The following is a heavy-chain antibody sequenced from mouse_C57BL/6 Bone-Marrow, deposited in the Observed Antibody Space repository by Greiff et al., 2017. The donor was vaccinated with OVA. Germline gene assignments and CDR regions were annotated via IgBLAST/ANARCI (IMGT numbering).Heavy chain of an antibody. CDR3: SRGNFGSSFYAMDY. V-gene: IGHV14-3*01. CDR1: GFNIKNTY. J-gene: IGHJ4*01. Sequence: EVQLQQSVAELVRPGASVKLSCTASGFNIKNTYMHWVKQRPEQGLEWIGRIDPANDNTKYAPKFQGKATMTADTSSNTAYLQLSRLSSEDTAAYCCSRGNFGSSFYAMDYWGQGTSVTVSA. CDR2: IDPANDNT. D-gene: IGHD1-1*01.